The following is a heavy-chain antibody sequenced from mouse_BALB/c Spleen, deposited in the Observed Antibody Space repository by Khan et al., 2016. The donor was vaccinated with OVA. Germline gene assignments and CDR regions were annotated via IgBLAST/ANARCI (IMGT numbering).Heavy chain of an antibody. CDR3: VRIPIPPYHFDY. V-gene: IGHV1-4*01. CDR1: GYTFTNYT. Sequence: QVQLKESGAELARPGASVKMSCKASGYTFTNYTIHWVNQRPGQGLEWIGYINPSSGYTNYNQNYNDKATLTTDRSSSTAYMQLSWLTSDDSAVYYCVRIPIPPYHFDYWGQGTTLTVSS. J-gene: IGHJ2*01. CDR2: INPSSGYT.